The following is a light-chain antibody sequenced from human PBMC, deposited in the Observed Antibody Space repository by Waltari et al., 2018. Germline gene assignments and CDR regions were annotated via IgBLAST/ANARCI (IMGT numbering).Light chain of an antibody. V-gene: IGLV1-44*01. CDR3: ASWDDNLDAWV. Sequence: QSVLTQPPSVSGTPVQRVTISCSGCGSSPGPNNGNWFQHLPGAAPKLLIYFNDRRPSGVPDRFSGSKSGTSASLAISGLQSEDEGDYYCASWDDNLDAWVFGGGTRLTVL. J-gene: IGLJ3*02. CDR1: GSSPGPNN. CDR2: FND.